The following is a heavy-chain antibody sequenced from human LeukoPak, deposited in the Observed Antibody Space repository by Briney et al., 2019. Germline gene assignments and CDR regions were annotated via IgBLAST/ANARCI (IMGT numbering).Heavy chain of an antibody. D-gene: IGHD2-15*01. CDR1: GGSISSGSYY. CDR2: IYYSGST. J-gene: IGHJ6*03. V-gene: IGHV4-61*10. Sequence: SETLSLTCTVSGGSISSGSYYWSWIRQPAGKGLEWIGYIYYSGSTNYNPSLKSRVTISVDTSKNQFSLKLNSVTAADTAVYYCARSVEGYCRGGSCYSYSYYMDVWGKGTTVTVSS. CDR3: ARSVEGYCRGGSCYSYSYYMDV.